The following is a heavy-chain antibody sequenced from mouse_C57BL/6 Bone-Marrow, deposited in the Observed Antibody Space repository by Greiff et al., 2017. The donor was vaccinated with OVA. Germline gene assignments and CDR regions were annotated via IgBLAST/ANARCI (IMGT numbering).Heavy chain of an antibody. CDR1: GYTFTSYW. D-gene: IGHD4-1*01. V-gene: IGHV1-69*01. J-gene: IGHJ2*01. CDR3: ARWRATGTPYFDY. CDR2: IDPSDSYT. Sequence: QVQLKQPGAELVMPGASVKLSCKASGYTFTSYWMHWVKQRPGQGLEWIGEIDPSDSYTNYNQKFKGKSTLTVDKSSSTAYMQLSSLTSEDSAVYYCARWRATGTPYFDYWGQGTTLTVSS.